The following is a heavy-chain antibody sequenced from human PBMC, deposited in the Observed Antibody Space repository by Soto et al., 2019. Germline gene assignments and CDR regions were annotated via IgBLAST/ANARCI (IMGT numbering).Heavy chain of an antibody. Sequence: QVQLVQSGAEVKKPGSSVKVSCKASGGTFSSYTISWVRQAPGQGLEWMGRIIPILGIANYAQKVQGRVTMTADKSTSTAYMELSSLRSEDTAVYYCARDGLGEWGKDAFDIWGQGTMVTVSS. D-gene: IGHD3-16*01. CDR1: GGTFSSYT. V-gene: IGHV1-69*08. CDR2: IIPILGIA. CDR3: ARDGLGEWGKDAFDI. J-gene: IGHJ3*02.